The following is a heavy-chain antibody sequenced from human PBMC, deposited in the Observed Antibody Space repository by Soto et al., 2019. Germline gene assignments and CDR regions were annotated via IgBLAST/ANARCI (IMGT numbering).Heavy chain of an antibody. V-gene: IGHV3-33*01. D-gene: IGHD2-15*01. CDR3: AREGTYCSGGSCYPHFDY. J-gene: IGHJ4*02. Sequence: QVQLVESGGGVVQPGRSLRLSCAASGFTFSSYGMHWVRQAPGKGLEWVAVIWYDGSNKYYADSVKGRFTISRDNSKNTLYQQIKSLRAEDTAVYYCAREGTYCSGGSCYPHFDYWGQGTLVTVSS. CDR1: GFTFSSYG. CDR2: IWYDGSNK.